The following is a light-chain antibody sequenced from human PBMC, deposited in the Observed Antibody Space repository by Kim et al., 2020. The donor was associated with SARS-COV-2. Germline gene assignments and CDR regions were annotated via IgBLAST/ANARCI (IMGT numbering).Light chain of an antibody. CDR3: SCRDKSGWV. J-gene: IGLJ1*01. CDR1: SLRDCY. Sequence: SSELTQDPAVSVALGHTVRVTCQGDSLRDCYASWYQLKPGQAPVLVIFGKNSRPSGIPDRISGSNSGDTASLTIAGAQAEDEADYYCSCRDKSGWVFGAGTKVTVL. CDR2: GKN. V-gene: IGLV3-19*01.